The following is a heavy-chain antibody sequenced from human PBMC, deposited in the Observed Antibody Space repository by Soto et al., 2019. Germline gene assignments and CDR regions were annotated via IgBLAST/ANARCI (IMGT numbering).Heavy chain of an antibody. D-gene: IGHD3-22*01. CDR2: INPNSGGT. CDR3: ARVPSRSYYDSSPMGPRGEYYFDY. J-gene: IGHJ4*02. V-gene: IGHV1-2*04. CDR1: GYTFTGYY. Sequence: QVQLVQSGAEVKKPGASVKVSCKASGYTFTGYYMHWVRQAPGQGLEWMGWINPNSGGTNYAQKFQGWVTMTRDASISTAYMELSRLRSDDTAVYYCARVPSRSYYDSSPMGPRGEYYFDYWGQGTLVTVSS.